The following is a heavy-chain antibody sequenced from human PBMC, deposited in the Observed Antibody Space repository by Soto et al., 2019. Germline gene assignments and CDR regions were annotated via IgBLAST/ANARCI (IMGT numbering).Heavy chain of an antibody. CDR2: IYYSGST. D-gene: IGHD3-16*02. Sequence: SETLSLTCTVSGGSVSGGSYYWSWIRQPPGKGLEWIGYIYYSGSTNYNPSLKSRVTISVDTSKNQFSLKLSSVTAADTAVYYCARLFGGVIAPNWFDPWGQGTLVTVSS. J-gene: IGHJ5*02. CDR3: ARLFGGVIAPNWFDP. CDR1: GGSVSGGSYY. V-gene: IGHV4-61*01.